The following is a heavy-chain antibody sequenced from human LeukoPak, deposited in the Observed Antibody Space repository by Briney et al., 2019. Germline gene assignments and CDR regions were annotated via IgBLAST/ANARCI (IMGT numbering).Heavy chain of an antibody. D-gene: IGHD2-8*01. CDR3: ATEDCTNGVCNRGWFDP. V-gene: IGHV1-24*01. CDR1: GYTLTELS. CDR2: FDPEDGET. Sequence: ASVTVSCTFSGYTLTELSMHWVRQAPGKGLEWMGGFDPEDGETIYAQKFQGRVTMTEDTSTDTAYMELSSLRSEDTAVYYCATEDCTNGVCNRGWFDPWGQGTLVTVSS. J-gene: IGHJ5*02.